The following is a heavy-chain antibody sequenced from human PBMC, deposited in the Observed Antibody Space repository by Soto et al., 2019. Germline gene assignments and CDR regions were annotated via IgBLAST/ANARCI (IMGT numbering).Heavy chain of an antibody. CDR2: ISGSGGST. Sequence: PGGSLRLSCAASGFTFSSYAMSWVRQAPGKGLEWVSAISGSGGSTYYADSVKGRFTISGDNSKNTLYLQMNSLRAEDTAVYYCAKDQSGYSNYVSDYWGQGTLVTVSS. J-gene: IGHJ4*02. CDR3: AKDQSGYSNYVSDY. V-gene: IGHV3-23*01. CDR1: GFTFSSYA. D-gene: IGHD4-4*01.